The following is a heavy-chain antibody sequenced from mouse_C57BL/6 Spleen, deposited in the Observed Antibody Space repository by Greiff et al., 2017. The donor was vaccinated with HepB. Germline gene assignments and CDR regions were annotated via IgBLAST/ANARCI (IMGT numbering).Heavy chain of an antibody. V-gene: IGHV1-61*01. Sequence: QVQLQQPGPELVKPGSSVKLSCKASGYTFTSYWMHWVKQRPGQGLEWIGNIYPTDSETNYNQKFKDKATLTVDKSSSTAYMQLSSLTSEDSAVYSCASGDGSSYAIDYWGQGTSVTVSS. D-gene: IGHD1-1*01. CDR2: IYPTDSET. CDR3: ASGDGSSYAIDY. CDR1: GYTFTSYW. J-gene: IGHJ4*01.